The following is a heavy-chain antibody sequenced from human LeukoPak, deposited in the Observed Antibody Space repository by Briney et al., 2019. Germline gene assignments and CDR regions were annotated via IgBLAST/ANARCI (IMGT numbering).Heavy chain of an antibody. Sequence: ASVKVSCKASGYTFTSYDINWVRQATGQGLEWMGWMNPNSGNTGYAQKFQGRVTMTRNTSISTAYMELCSLRSEDTAVYYCARSVAVAGTRDYWGQGTLVTVSS. CDR1: GYTFTSYD. CDR2: MNPNSGNT. D-gene: IGHD6-19*01. CDR3: ARSVAVAGTRDY. V-gene: IGHV1-8*01. J-gene: IGHJ4*02.